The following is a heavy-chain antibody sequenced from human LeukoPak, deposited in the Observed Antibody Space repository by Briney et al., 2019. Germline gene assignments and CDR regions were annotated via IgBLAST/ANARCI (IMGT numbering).Heavy chain of an antibody. CDR3: ARGMGWDLLEY. V-gene: IGHV5-51*01. Sequence: GESLKISCKASGYSFTTYWIGWVGQMPGKGLEWMGIIYPGDSDTKYSPSFQGQVTISADRSIRTAYLQWTTLKASDTAIYYCARGMGWDLLEYWGQGTLVTVSS. J-gene: IGHJ4*02. CDR1: GYSFTTYW. CDR2: IYPGDSDT. D-gene: IGHD4-23*01.